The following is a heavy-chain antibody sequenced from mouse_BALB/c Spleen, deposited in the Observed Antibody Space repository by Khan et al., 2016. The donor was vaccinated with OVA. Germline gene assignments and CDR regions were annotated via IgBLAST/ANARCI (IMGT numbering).Heavy chain of an antibody. V-gene: IGHV9-3-1*01. Sequence: QIQLVQSGPELKKPGETVKISCKASGYTFTNYGMNWVKQAPGKGLKWMGWLNTYTGEPTYADDFKGRFAFSLETSANPAYLQINNLKNEDTATYFCARSASYWFFDVWGAGTTVTVSS. CDR1: GYTFTNYG. D-gene: IGHD6-1*01. CDR3: ARSASYWFFDV. CDR2: LNTYTGEP. J-gene: IGHJ1*01.